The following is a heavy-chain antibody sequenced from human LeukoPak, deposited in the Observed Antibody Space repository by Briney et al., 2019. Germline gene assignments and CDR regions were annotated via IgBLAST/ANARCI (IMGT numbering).Heavy chain of an antibody. CDR1: GFTFSSYG. J-gene: IGHJ3*02. Sequence: PGGSLRLSCAASGFTFSSYGMHWVRQAPGKGLEWVAVIWYDGSNKYYADSVKGRFTISRDNSKNTLYLQMNSLRAEDTAVYYCARDSGYCSSTSCYNGAAFDIWGQGTMVTVSS. D-gene: IGHD2-2*02. V-gene: IGHV3-33*01. CDR3: ARDSGYCSSTSCYNGAAFDI. CDR2: IWYDGSNK.